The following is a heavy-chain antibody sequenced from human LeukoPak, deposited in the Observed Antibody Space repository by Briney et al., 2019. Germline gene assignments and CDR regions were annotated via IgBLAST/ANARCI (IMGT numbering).Heavy chain of an antibody. Sequence: SETLSLTCAVYGESFSAYYWSWICQPPGKGLEWIGEINHSGRTIYNPSLTSRVTISVDTSKNQFSLKLNSVTAADTAVYYCARDIGGAGYWGQGTLVTVSS. D-gene: IGHD6-19*01. J-gene: IGHJ4*02. CDR2: INHSGRT. V-gene: IGHV4-34*01. CDR3: ARDIGGAGY. CDR1: GESFSAYY.